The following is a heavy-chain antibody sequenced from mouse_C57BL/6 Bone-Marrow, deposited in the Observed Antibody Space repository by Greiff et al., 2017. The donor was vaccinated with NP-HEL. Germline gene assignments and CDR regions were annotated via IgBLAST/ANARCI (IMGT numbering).Heavy chain of an antibody. V-gene: IGHV14-4*01. CDR3: TTDGYYVAY. D-gene: IGHD2-3*01. CDR2: IDPENGDT. J-gene: IGHJ3*01. CDR1: GFNIKDDY. Sequence: EVQLQQSGAELVRPGASVKLSCTASGFNIKDDYMHWVKQRPEQGLEWIGWIDPENGDTEYASKFQGKATITADTSSNTAYLQLSSLTSEDTAVYYGTTDGYYVAYWGQGTLVTVSA.